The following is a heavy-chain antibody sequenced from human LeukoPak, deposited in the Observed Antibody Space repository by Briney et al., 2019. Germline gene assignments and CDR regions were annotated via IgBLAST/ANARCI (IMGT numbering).Heavy chain of an antibody. V-gene: IGHV4-39*07. CDR2: IYYSGST. Sequence: PSETLSLTCTVSGGSINSNSYYWGWIRQPPGKGLEWIGSIYYSGSTYYNPSLKSRVTISVDTSKNQFSLKLSSVTAADTAVYYCARVGDYGEIDYWGQGTLVTVSS. D-gene: IGHD4-17*01. CDR3: ARVGDYGEIDY. CDR1: GGSINSNSYY. J-gene: IGHJ4*02.